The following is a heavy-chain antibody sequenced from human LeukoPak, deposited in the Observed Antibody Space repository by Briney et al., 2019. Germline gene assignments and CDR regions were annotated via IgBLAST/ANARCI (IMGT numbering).Heavy chain of an antibody. D-gene: IGHD3-22*01. CDR2: FDPEDGET. J-gene: IGHJ5*02. Sequence: ASVKVSCKVSGYTLTELSMHWVRQAPGKGLEWMGGFDPEDGETIYAQKFQGRVTMTEDTSTDTAYMELSSLRSEDTAVYYCATAYYYDSSGYSTLYRWFDPWGQGTLVTVSS. CDR3: ATAYYYDSSGYSTLYRWFDP. CDR1: GYTLTELS. V-gene: IGHV1-24*01.